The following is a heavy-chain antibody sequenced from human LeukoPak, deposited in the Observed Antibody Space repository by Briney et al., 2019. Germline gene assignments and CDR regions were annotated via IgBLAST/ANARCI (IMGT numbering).Heavy chain of an antibody. V-gene: IGHV3-30*18. CDR1: GFTFSSYS. Sequence: GGSLRLSCAASGFTFSSYSMNWVRQAPGKGLEWVAVISYDGSNKYYADSVKGRFTISRDNSKNTLYLQMNSLRAEDTAVYYCAKVDSSGYYAFDIWGQGTMVTVSS. J-gene: IGHJ3*02. CDR3: AKVDSSGYYAFDI. D-gene: IGHD3-22*01. CDR2: ISYDGSNK.